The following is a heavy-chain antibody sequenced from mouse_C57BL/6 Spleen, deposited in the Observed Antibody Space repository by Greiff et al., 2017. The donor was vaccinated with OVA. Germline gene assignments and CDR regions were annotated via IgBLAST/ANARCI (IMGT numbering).Heavy chain of an antibody. CDR2: IDPSDSET. V-gene: IGHV1-52*01. D-gene: IGHD4-1*01. Sequence: QVQLQRPGAELVRPGSSVKLSCKASGYTFTSYWMHWVKQRPIQGLEWIGNIDPSDSETHYNQKFKDKATLTVDKSSSTAYMQLSSLTSEDSAVYYCARELGLAWFAYWGQGTLVTVSA. CDR3: ARELGLAWFAY. J-gene: IGHJ3*01. CDR1: GYTFTSYW.